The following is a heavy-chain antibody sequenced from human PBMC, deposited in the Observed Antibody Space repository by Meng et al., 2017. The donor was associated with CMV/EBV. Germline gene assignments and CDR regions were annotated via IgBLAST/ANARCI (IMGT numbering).Heavy chain of an antibody. CDR1: GGSFSGYY. V-gene: IGHV4-34*01. Sequence: SETLSLTCAVYGGSFSGYYWSWIRQPPGKGLEWIGEINHSGSTNYNPSLKSRVTISVDTSKNQFSLKLSSVTAEDTAVYYCARDRRCSSTSCYLDSYYYYYGMDVWGQGTTVTVSS. J-gene: IGHJ6*02. D-gene: IGHD2-2*01. CDR2: INHSGST. CDR3: ARDRRCSSTSCYLDSYYYYYGMDV.